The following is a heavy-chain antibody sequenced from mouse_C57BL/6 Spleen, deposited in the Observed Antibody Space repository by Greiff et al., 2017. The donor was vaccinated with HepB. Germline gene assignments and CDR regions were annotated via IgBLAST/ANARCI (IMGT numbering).Heavy chain of an antibody. CDR3: ARLIYYYGSRVGYFDY. J-gene: IGHJ2*01. V-gene: IGHV1-82*01. CDR1: GYAFSSSW. CDR2: IYPGDGDT. Sequence: VQLQQSGPELVKPGASVKISCKASGYAFSSSWMNWVKQRPGKGLAWIGRIYPGDGDTNYNGKFKGKATLTADKSSSTAYMQLSSLTSEDSAVYFCARLIYYYGSRVGYFDYWGQGTTLTVSS. D-gene: IGHD1-1*01.